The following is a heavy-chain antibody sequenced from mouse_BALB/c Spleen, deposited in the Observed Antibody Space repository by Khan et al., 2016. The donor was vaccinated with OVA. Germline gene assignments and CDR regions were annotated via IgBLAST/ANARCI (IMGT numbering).Heavy chain of an antibody. J-gene: IGHJ4*01. V-gene: IGHV2-6-7*01. D-gene: IGHD2-10*01. CDR2: IWGDGSK. Sequence: QVQLKESGPGLVAPSQSLSITCTVSGFSLTGYGVNWVRQPPGKGLEWLGMIWGDGSKDYNSALKSRLSICKDNSTSHAFLKMNSLQTDDTARYYCARAYYGNYREAMDYWGQGTSVTVSA. CDR1: GFSLTGYG. CDR3: ARAYYGNYREAMDY.